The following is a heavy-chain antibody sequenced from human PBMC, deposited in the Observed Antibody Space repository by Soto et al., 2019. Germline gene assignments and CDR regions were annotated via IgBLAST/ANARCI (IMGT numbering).Heavy chain of an antibody. Sequence: EGSLRLSCAASGFTFSNYWMHWVRQVPGKGLVWVSRVNGDGSSTFYADSVKGRFTISRDNAENTVFLQMNSLRAEDTAVYYCARDKRNTVWGQGTLVTVPS. CDR3: ARDKRNTV. CDR1: GFTFSNYW. D-gene: IGHD1-1*01. V-gene: IGHV3-74*01. CDR2: VNGDGSST. J-gene: IGHJ4*01.